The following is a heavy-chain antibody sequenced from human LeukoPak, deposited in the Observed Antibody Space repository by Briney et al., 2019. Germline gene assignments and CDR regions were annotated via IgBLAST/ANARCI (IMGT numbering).Heavy chain of an antibody. CDR3: ARGRALGYSYGFNDFDY. Sequence: GGSLRLSCAASGFTVSRNYMSWVRQAPGKGLEWVSVLYSGGSTYYADSVKGRFTISRDNAKTSLYLQMNSLRAEDTAVYYCARGRALGYSYGFNDFDYWGQGTLVTVSS. CDR2: LYSGGST. J-gene: IGHJ4*02. CDR1: GFTVSRNY. V-gene: IGHV3-53*01. D-gene: IGHD5-18*01.